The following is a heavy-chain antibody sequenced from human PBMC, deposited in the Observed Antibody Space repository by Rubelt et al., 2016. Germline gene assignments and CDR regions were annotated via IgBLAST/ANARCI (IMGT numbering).Heavy chain of an antibody. J-gene: IGHJ4*02. D-gene: IGHD3-3*02. CDR3: ARGIRSIDY. CDR2: ISAYSGDT. Sequence: QVQLVQSGAEVKKPGASVKVSCKASGYTFTSYGISWVRQAPGQGLEWMGWISAYSGDTKHIEKLQGRVTMTTETTTGTADMELRSLRSDDTAVDYCARGIRSIDYWGQGTLVTVSS. CDR1: GYTFTSYG. V-gene: IGHV1-18*01.